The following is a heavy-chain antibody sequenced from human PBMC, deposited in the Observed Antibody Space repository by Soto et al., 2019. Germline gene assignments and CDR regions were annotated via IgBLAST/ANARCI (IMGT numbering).Heavy chain of an antibody. Sequence: SETLSLTCTVSGGSISSGGYYWSWIRQHPGKGLEWIGYIYYSGSTYYNPSLKSRVTISVDTSKNQFSLKLSSVTAADTAVYYCARVVGEGGAAAGTGTLDYWGQGTLVTVSS. CDR2: IYYSGST. J-gene: IGHJ4*02. V-gene: IGHV4-31*03. CDR1: GGSISSGGYY. D-gene: IGHD6-13*01. CDR3: ARVVGEGGAAAGTGTLDY.